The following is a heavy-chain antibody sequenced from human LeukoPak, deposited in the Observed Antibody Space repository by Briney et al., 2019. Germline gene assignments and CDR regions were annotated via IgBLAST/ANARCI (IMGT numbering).Heavy chain of an antibody. V-gene: IGHV4-59*08. Sequence: SETLSLTCIVSGDSISSDFWSWIRQPPGKGLEWIGYIYYSGSTNYNPSLKSRVTISVDTSKNQFSLKLSSVTAADTAVYYCARFFGSTSLYYYYGMDVWGQGTTVTVSS. CDR2: IYYSGST. J-gene: IGHJ6*02. CDR3: ARFFGSTSLYYYYGMDV. D-gene: IGHD2-2*01. CDR1: GDSISSDF.